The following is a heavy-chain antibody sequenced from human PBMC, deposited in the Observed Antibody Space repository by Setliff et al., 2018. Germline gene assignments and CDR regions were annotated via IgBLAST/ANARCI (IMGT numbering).Heavy chain of an antibody. CDR1: GGTFRSYG. Sequence: SVKVSCKASGGTFRSYGISWVRQAPGQGLEWMGGIIPNFGTTSYAQKFQGRDTITTDESTNTAYMELSSLRSDDTAVFYCAREVVVVKSAINYYYYMDVWGKGTTVTVSS. J-gene: IGHJ6*03. V-gene: IGHV1-69*05. CDR3: AREVVVVKSAINYYYYMDV. D-gene: IGHD2-2*01. CDR2: IIPNFGTT.